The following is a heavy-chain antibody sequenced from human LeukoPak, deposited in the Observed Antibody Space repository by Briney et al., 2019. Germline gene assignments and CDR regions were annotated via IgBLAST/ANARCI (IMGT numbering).Heavy chain of an antibody. Sequence: PGRSLRLSCAASGFTFSSYWMTWVRQTPGKGLEWVANIKEDGGDKYYVDSVKGRFTISRDNAKNALFLQMNSLRVEDTAVYYCARQVPTAEFDYWGQGTLVTVSS. CDR2: IKEDGGDK. J-gene: IGHJ4*02. V-gene: IGHV3-7*01. CDR1: GFTFSSYW. D-gene: IGHD2-2*01. CDR3: ARQVPTAEFDY.